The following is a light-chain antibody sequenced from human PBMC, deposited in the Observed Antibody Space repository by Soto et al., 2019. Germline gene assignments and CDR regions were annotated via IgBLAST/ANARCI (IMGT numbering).Light chain of an antibody. J-gene: IGKJ1*01. CDR3: QQYGSSPRT. CDR2: GTS. Sequence: EIVLTQSPGTLSLSPGERATLSCRASQSVSSSYLAWYPQKPGQAPRLLIYGTSSRATGIPDRFSGSGSGTYFTLIIRRLEPEDFAVYYCQQYGSSPRTFGEGSKVDI. CDR1: QSVSSSY. V-gene: IGKV3-20*01.